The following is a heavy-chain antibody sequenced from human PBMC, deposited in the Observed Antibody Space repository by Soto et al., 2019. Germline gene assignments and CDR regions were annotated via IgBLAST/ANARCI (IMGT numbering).Heavy chain of an antibody. CDR2: ISGSGDST. CDR1: GFTFSSYA. CDR3: ARRGPGTYFDY. Sequence: EVQLLDSGGGLVQPGGSLRLSCAASGFTFSSYAMNWVRQAPGKGMEWVSVISGSGDSTYYADSVKGRFTISRDNSKKTLYLQMNIMRTEDKAVYYCARRGPGTYFDYWGQGTRFTVSS. J-gene: IGHJ4*02. V-gene: IGHV3-23*01. D-gene: IGHD6-13*01.